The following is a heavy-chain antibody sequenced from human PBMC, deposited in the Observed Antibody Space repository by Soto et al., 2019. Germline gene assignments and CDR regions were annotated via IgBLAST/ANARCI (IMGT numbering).Heavy chain of an antibody. CDR3: ARSLTEGYCTITGCYTRPLYGMDV. V-gene: IGHV1-2*02. J-gene: IGHJ6*02. D-gene: IGHD2-2*02. CDR2: INPNSGGT. Sequence: ASVKVSCKASGYTFSVYYIHWLRQAPGQGLAGMGSINPNSGGTNYAQKFQGRVTVTRDTPTSTAYMELSRLTSDDTAVYYCARSLTEGYCTITGCYTRPLYGMDVWGQGTTVTVSS. CDR1: GYTFSVYY.